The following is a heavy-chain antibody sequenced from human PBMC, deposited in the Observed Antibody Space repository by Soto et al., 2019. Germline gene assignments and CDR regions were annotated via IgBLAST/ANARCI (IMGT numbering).Heavy chain of an antibody. CDR2: ISSSGGII. J-gene: IGHJ6*02. Sequence: VQLVESGGGLFQPGESLRLSCAASGFTFSNYDINWVRQAPGKGPEWISHISSSGGIIYYADSVKGRFTISRDNAKNSLYLQMNSLRGEDTAVYYCAREGSVSSSDYYAYYYGMDVWGQGTTVTVSS. D-gene: IGHD3-10*01. V-gene: IGHV3-48*03. CDR1: GFTFSNYD. CDR3: AREGSVSSSDYYAYYYGMDV.